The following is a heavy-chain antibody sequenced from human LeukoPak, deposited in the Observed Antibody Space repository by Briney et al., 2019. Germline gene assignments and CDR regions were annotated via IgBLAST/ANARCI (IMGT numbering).Heavy chain of an antibody. CDR1: GFTFSSYG. J-gene: IGHJ5*02. V-gene: IGHV3-30*03. D-gene: IGHD3-22*01. CDR2: ISYDGSNK. CDR3: ARDTGYYYDSSGYSRWFDP. Sequence: PGGSLRLSCAASGFTFSSYGMPWVRQAPGKGLEWVAVISYDGSNKYYADSVKGRFTMSRDNSTNTLYLQMNSLRAEDTAVYYCARDTGYYYDSSGYSRWFDPWGQGTLVTVSS.